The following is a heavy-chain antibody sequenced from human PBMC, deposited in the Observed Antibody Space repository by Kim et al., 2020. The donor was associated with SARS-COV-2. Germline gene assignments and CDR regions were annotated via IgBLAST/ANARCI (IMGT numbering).Heavy chain of an antibody. CDR3: ARVGSTVAAGSIDH. CDR2: ISNSGFTT. Sequence: GGSLRLSCAASGFHFSDYYMSWIRQAPGKGLEWVSYISNSGFTTHYADSVKGRFTISRDNAKNSLYLQMNSLRAEDTAVYYCARVGSTVAAGSIDHWGQGTLVTVSS. CDR1: GFHFSDYY. J-gene: IGHJ5*02. V-gene: IGHV3-11*01. D-gene: IGHD6-13*01.